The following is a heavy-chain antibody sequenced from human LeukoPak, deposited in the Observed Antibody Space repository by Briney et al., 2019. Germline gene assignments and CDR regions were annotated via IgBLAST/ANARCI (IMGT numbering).Heavy chain of an antibody. D-gene: IGHD1-26*01. CDR3: ARVLLVGAILDDFDY. Sequence: SETLSLTCTVSGYSISSGYYWGWIRQPPGKGLEWIGSISHSGSTYYNPSLKSRVSISVDTSKNQFSLRLSSVTAADTAVYCCARVLLVGAILDDFDYWGQGTLVTVSS. V-gene: IGHV4-38-2*02. J-gene: IGHJ4*02. CDR1: GYSISSGYY. CDR2: ISHSGST.